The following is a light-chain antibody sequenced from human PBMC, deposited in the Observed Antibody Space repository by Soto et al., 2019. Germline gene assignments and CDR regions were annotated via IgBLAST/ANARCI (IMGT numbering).Light chain of an antibody. CDR1: QSLNSGY. CDR2: GAS. CDR3: QQYGSAPYT. Sequence: IVLTQSPGTLSLSPGEGASVSCRASQSLNSGYLAWYQQKPGQAPRLFIYGASSRATGIPDRFSGSRSGTNFTLTISRLEPEDFAVYFCQQYGSAPYTFGQGTKLEIK. V-gene: IGKV3-20*01. J-gene: IGKJ2*01.